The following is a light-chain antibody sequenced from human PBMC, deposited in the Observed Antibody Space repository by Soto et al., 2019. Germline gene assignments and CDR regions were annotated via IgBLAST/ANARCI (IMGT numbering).Light chain of an antibody. V-gene: IGKV4-1*01. CDR1: QSVLYSSNNRNY. Sequence: DIVMTQSPDSLAVSLGERATINCKSSQSVLYSSNNRNYLAWYQQKPGQPPKLLISWASTRESGVPDRISGSGSGTDFTLTTTSLQAEDVALYYCQQYYSIPFTFGPGTKVDI. CDR2: WAS. J-gene: IGKJ3*01. CDR3: QQYYSIPFT.